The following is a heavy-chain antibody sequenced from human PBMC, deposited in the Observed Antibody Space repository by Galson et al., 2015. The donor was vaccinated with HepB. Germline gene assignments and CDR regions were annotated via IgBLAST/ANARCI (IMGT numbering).Heavy chain of an antibody. D-gene: IGHD1-26*01. CDR3: AREGIVGATFDY. CDR2: INAGNGNT. V-gene: IGHV1-3*01. J-gene: IGHJ4*02. Sequence: SCKASGYTFTSYAMHWVRQAPGQRLEWMGWINAGNGNTKYSQKFQGRVTITRDTSASTAYMELSSLRSEDTAVYYCAREGIVGATFDYWGQGTLVTVSS. CDR1: GYTFTSYA.